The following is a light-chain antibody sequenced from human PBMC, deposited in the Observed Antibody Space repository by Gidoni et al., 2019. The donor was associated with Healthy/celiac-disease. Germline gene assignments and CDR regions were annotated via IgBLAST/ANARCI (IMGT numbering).Light chain of an antibody. V-gene: IGKV1-39*01. CDR3: QQSYSTPYT. CDR1: QSISSY. Sequence: DIQMTQSPSSLSASVGDRVTITCRASQSISSYLNWYQQKPGKAPKLLIYAASSLQSGVPSRFSGSGSLTDFTLTISSLQPEDFATYYCQQSYSTPYTFXQXTKLEIK. CDR2: AAS. J-gene: IGKJ2*01.